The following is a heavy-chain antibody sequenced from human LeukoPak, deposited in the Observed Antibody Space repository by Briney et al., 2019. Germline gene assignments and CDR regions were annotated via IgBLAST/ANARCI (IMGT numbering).Heavy chain of an antibody. Sequence: PSETLSLTCAVYGGSFSGYYWSWIRQPPGKGLEWIGEINHSGSTNYNPSLKSRVTISVDTSKNQFSLKLSSETAADTAVYYCAGAKEEGNSQGANCSGGSCPPASGMDVWGQGTTVTVSS. CDR1: GGSFSGYY. V-gene: IGHV4-34*01. J-gene: IGHJ6*02. CDR3: AGAKEEGNSQGANCSGGSCPPASGMDV. CDR2: INHSGST. D-gene: IGHD2-15*01.